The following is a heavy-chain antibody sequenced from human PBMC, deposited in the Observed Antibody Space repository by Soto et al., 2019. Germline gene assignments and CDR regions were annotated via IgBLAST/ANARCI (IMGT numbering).Heavy chain of an antibody. Sequence: GESLKISCKGSGYSFTSYWIGWVRQMPGKGLEWMGIIYPGDSDTRYSPSSQGQVTISADKSISTAYLQWSSLKASDTAMYYCARHAYDSSGYYYVGGMDVWGQGTTVTVSS. D-gene: IGHD3-22*01. V-gene: IGHV5-51*01. J-gene: IGHJ6*02. CDR3: ARHAYDSSGYYYVGGMDV. CDR2: IYPGDSDT. CDR1: GYSFTSYW.